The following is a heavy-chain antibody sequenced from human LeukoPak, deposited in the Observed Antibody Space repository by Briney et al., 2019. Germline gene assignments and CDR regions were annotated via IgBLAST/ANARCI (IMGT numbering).Heavy chain of an antibody. Sequence: GGSLRLSCEASGFTFSTYGMNWVRQAPGKGLEWVSYISDSSSIIYYADSVKGRFTISRDNAKNSLYLQMNSLRDEDTAVYYCARRFSYWGQGTLVTVSS. CDR3: ARRFSY. V-gene: IGHV3-48*02. J-gene: IGHJ4*02. CDR2: ISDSSSII. CDR1: GFTFSTYG.